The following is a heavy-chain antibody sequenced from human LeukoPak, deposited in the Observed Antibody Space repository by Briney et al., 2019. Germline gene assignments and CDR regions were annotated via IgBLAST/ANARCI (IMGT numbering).Heavy chain of an antibody. D-gene: IGHD3-10*01. Sequence: GESLMISCKGSGYSFTSYWISWVRQMPGKGLEWMGRIDPSDSYTNYSPSFQGHVTISADKSISTAYLQWSSLKASDTAMYYCARLRITMVRGVIYFDPWGQGTLVTVSS. J-gene: IGHJ5*02. CDR1: GYSFTSYW. CDR3: ARLRITMVRGVIYFDP. V-gene: IGHV5-10-1*01. CDR2: IDPSDSYT.